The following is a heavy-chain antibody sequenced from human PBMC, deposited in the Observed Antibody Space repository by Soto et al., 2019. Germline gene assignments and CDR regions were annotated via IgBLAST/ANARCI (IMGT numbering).Heavy chain of an antibody. CDR3: ARLRAGIVVVVAATREFNWFDP. D-gene: IGHD2-15*01. J-gene: IGHJ5*02. CDR2: ISAYNGNT. Sequence: QVQLVQSGAEVKKPGASVKVSCKASGYTFTSYGISWVRQAPGQGLAWMGWISAYNGNTNYAQKLQGRVTMTTDTSTSTAYRELRSLISDDTAVYYCARLRAGIVVVVAATREFNWFDPWGQGTLVTVSS. CDR1: GYTFTSYG. V-gene: IGHV1-18*04.